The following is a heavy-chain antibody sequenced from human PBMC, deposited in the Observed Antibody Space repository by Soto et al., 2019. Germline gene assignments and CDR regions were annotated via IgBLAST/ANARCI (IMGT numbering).Heavy chain of an antibody. CDR1: GYTFTSYA. D-gene: IGHD2-15*01. V-gene: IGHV1-3*01. J-gene: IGHJ4*02. Sequence: ASVKVSCKASGYTFTSYAMHWVRQAPGQRLEWMGWINAGNGNTKYSQKFQGRVTITRDTSASTAYMELSSLRSEDTAVYYCARDGGGYCSGRSCFHCDYWGQGTLVTVSS. CDR3: ARDGGGYCSGRSCFHCDY. CDR2: INAGNGNT.